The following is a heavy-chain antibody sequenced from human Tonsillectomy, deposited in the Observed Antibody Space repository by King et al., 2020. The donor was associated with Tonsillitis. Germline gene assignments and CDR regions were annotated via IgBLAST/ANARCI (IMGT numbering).Heavy chain of an antibody. CDR3: AGGYCTTNRCSHFDY. V-gene: IGHV4-39*07. CDR1: GDSISNNNYY. Sequence: QLQESGPGLVKPSETLSLTCTVSGDSISNNNYYWGWIRQPPGKGLEWIVNLYYTGNTYYNPSLKSRVTISVDTDNNQFSLKLSSVTAADTAVYYCAGGYCTTNRCSHFDYWGQGTLVTVSS. CDR2: LYYTGNT. J-gene: IGHJ4*02. D-gene: IGHD2-8*01.